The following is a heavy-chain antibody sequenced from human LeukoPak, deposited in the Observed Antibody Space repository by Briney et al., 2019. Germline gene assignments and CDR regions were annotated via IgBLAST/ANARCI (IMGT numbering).Heavy chain of an antibody. CDR3: SRRPMSMNAFDI. D-gene: IGHD6-6*01. Sequence: PSETLSLTCTVSGGSLRSTSYYWGWLRQPPGKGLECIGSIRYTHTGITYYNPSLKSRVTISGDTSQNQLSLKLTSVTAADTAVYYCSRRPMSMNAFDIWGQGTMVTVSS. V-gene: IGHV4-39*01. J-gene: IGHJ3*02. CDR2: IRYTHTGIT. CDR1: GGSLRSTSYY.